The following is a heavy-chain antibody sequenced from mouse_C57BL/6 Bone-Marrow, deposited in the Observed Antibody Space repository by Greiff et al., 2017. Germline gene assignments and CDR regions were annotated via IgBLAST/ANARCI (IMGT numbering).Heavy chain of an antibody. Sequence: VQLQQSGAELVRPGSSVKMSCKTSGYTFTSYGINWVKQRPGQGLEWIGYISIGTGCTEYNEKFKGKATLTSDTSSSTAYMQLSSLTSEDSAIYFCARWGDYEGAMDYWGQGTSVTVSS. CDR2: ISIGTGCT. D-gene: IGHD2-4*01. CDR3: ARWGDYEGAMDY. V-gene: IGHV1-58*01. CDR1: GYTFTSYG. J-gene: IGHJ4*01.